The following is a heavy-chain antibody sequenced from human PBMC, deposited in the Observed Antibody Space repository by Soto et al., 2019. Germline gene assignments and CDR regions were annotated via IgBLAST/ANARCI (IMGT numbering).Heavy chain of an antibody. CDR3: ARAVAGSRLVFYYFDY. CDR1: GFTFSDYY. Sequence: GGSLRLSCAASGFTFSDYYMSWIRQAPGKGLEWVSYISSSGSTIYYADSVKGRFTISRDNAKNSLYLQMNSLRAEDTAVYYCARAVAGSRLVFYYFDYWGQGTLVTVSS. D-gene: IGHD6-19*01. V-gene: IGHV3-11*01. CDR2: ISSSGSTI. J-gene: IGHJ4*02.